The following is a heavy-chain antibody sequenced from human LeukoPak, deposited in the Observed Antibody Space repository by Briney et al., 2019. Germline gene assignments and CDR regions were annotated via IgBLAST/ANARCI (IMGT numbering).Heavy chain of an antibody. CDR1: GFTFSSYN. CDR2: ISSSSNYI. Sequence: GGSLRLSCAASGFTFSSYNMNWVRQAPGKGLEWVSSISSSSNYIYYADSVKGRFTISRDNAKNSLYLQMNSLRAEDTAVYYCARGSRAFDIWGQGTMVTVSS. J-gene: IGHJ3*02. V-gene: IGHV3-21*01. CDR3: ARGSRAFDI.